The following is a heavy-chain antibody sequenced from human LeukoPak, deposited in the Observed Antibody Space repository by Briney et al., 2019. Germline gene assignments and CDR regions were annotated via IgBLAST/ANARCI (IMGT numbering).Heavy chain of an antibody. V-gene: IGHV3-7*01. CDR3: ASSHDSSGND. CDR2: IKYDGSLK. J-gene: IGHJ4*02. D-gene: IGHD3-22*01. Sequence: GGSLRLSCAASGFTVSSNYMSWVRQAPGKGLEWVANIKYDGSLKFYVDSVEGRFTISRDNAKNSLYLEMNSLRADDTAVYFCASSHDSSGNDWGQGTMVTVSS. CDR1: GFTVSSNY.